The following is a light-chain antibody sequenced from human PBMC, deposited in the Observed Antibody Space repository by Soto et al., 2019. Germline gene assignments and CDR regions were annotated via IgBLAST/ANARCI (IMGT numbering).Light chain of an antibody. CDR1: QSVSSNY. CDR2: GAS. Sequence: EIVLTQSPGTLSLSPGDRATLSCRASQSVSSNYLAWYQQKPGQAPRLLNYGASSRATGIPDRFSGSGSGTDFTLTISRLEPEDFAVYYCQRYGTSLPLTFGGGTKVEIK. V-gene: IGKV3-20*01. J-gene: IGKJ4*01. CDR3: QRYGTSLPLT.